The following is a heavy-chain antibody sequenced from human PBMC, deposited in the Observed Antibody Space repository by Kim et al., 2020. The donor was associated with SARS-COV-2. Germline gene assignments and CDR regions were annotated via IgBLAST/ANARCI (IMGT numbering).Heavy chain of an antibody. CDR1: GYTFTGYY. Sequence: ASVKVSCKASGYTFTGYYMHWVRQAPGQGLDWMGWINPNSGGTNYAQKLQGRATMTRDTSISTAYIELSRLRADDTAVYYCARGSGRFLYWYFDLWGRGTLVTVSS. V-gene: IGHV1-2*02. CDR3: ARGSGRFLYWYFDL. CDR2: INPNSGGT. D-gene: IGHD3-10*01. J-gene: IGHJ2*01.